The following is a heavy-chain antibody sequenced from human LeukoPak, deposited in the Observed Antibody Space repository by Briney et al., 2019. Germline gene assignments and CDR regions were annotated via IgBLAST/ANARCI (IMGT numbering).Heavy chain of an antibody. CDR2: LRPSTTT. CDR3: ARHDDYPSNSPPDGFDV. Sequence: PSETLSLTCTVSGGSISSSSKFWGWIRQPPGKGLEWIGSLRPSTTTYYNPSLGSRVAISVDTSKNQFSLTLSSVTAADSAVYFCARHDDYPSNSPPDGFDVWGQGTMVTVSS. J-gene: IGHJ3*01. CDR1: GGSISSSSKF. D-gene: IGHD4-23*01. V-gene: IGHV4-39*01.